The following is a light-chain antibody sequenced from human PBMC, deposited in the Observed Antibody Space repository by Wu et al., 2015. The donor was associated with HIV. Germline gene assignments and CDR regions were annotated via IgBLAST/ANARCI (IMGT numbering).Light chain of an antibody. CDR1: QNIYTN. V-gene: IGKV3-15*01. J-gene: IGKJ4*01. CDR2: GAS. Sequence: VVVTQSPATLSMSPGEGATLSCRASQNIYTNLAWYQQKPGRAPRLLIYGASTRATGIPARFSGSGSGTEFTLTISTLQSEDSAVYSCQQYNNWPLTFGGGTTVEIK. CDR3: QQYNNWPLT.